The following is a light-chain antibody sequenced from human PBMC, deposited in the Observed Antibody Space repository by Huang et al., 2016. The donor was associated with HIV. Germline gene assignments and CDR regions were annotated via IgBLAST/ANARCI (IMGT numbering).Light chain of an antibody. CDR3: QQYESWPPLT. V-gene: IGKV3-15*01. J-gene: IGKJ4*01. CDR1: KSVRDK. Sequence: EIVMTQSPATLSVSPGERATLSCRASKSVRDKLAWYQQTPGQAPRLLLHATSTRAAGVPARCSGSGSGTEFTLTISSLQSEDCGVYYCQQYESWPPLTFGGGTKVEIK. CDR2: ATS.